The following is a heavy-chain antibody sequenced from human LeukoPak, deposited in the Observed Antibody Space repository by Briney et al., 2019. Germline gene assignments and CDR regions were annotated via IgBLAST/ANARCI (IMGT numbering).Heavy chain of an antibody. Sequence: ASVKVSCKASGYTFTSYDINWVRQAPGQGLEWMGWISVYNDNTNYAQKLQGRVAMTTDTSTSTAYMELRSLRSDDTAVYYCARVDGYHSFDYWGQGALVTVSS. CDR2: ISVYNDNT. J-gene: IGHJ4*02. V-gene: IGHV1-18*01. CDR3: ARVDGYHSFDY. CDR1: GYTFTSYD. D-gene: IGHD5-24*01.